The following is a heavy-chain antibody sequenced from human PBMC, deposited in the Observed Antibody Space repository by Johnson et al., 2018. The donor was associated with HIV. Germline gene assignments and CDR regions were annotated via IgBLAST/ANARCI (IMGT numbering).Heavy chain of an antibody. J-gene: IGHJ3*02. D-gene: IGHD7-27*01. CDR3: ARSNWAHFDI. V-gene: IGHV3-30*04. Sequence: QVQLVESGGGVVQPGRSLRLSCAASGFTFSSYAMHWVRQAPGKGLEWVAVISYDGSNKYYADSVKGRFTISRDNSKNKLYLQMNSLRAEDTAVYYCARSNWAHFDIWGQGTMVTVSS. CDR1: GFTFSSYA. CDR2: ISYDGSNK.